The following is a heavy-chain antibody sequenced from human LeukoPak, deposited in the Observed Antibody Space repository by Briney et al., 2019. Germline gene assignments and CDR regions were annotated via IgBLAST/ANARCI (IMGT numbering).Heavy chain of an antibody. J-gene: IGHJ4*02. V-gene: IGHV3-66*01. CDR3: AREGGVSGRPFDY. Sequence: PGGPLRLSCASSGLSVSSNYMSWVRQAPGKGLEWVSVIYSGGSTYYADSVKGRFTISRDNSKNTLYLQMGSLRAEDMAVYYCAREGGVSGRPFDYWGQGTLVTVSS. CDR2: IYSGGST. D-gene: IGHD3-16*01. CDR1: GLSVSSNY.